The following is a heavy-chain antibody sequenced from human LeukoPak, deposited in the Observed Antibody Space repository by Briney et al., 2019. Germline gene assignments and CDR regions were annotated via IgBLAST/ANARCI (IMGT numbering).Heavy chain of an antibody. CDR2: IYYSGST. D-gene: IGHD3-22*01. V-gene: IGHV4-59*01. CDR3: ARVDDSSGTLFVY. Sequence: PSETLSLTCTVSGGSISSYYWSWIRQPPGKGLEWIGYIYYSGSTNYNPSLKSRVTISVDTSKNQFSLKLSSVTAADTAVYYCARVDDSSGTLFVYWGQGTLVTVSS. CDR1: GGSISSYY. J-gene: IGHJ4*02.